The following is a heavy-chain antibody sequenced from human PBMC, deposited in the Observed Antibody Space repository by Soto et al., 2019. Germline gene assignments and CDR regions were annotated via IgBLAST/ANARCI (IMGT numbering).Heavy chain of an antibody. Sequence: SETLSLTCAVSGGSISSGGYSWSWIRQPPGKGLEWIGYIYHSGSTYYNPSLKGRVTISVDRSKNQFSLKLSSVTAADTAVYYCARGKDCSSTSCYYYFDYWGQGTLVTVSS. CDR3: ARGKDCSSTSCYYYFDY. D-gene: IGHD2-2*01. J-gene: IGHJ4*02. CDR1: GGSISSGGYS. CDR2: IYHSGST. V-gene: IGHV4-30-2*01.